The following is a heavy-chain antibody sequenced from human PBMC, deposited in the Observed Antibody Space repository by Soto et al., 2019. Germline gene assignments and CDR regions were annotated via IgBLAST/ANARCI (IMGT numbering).Heavy chain of an antibody. CDR3: ARGLGYCSSTSCYVPNWFDP. Sequence: QVQLQQWGAGLLKPSETLSLTCAVYGGSFGGYYWSWIRQPPGKGLEWIGEINHSGSTNYNPSLKSRVTISVDTSKNQFSLKLSSVTAADTAVYYCARGLGYCSSTSCYVPNWFDPWGQGTLVTVSS. J-gene: IGHJ5*02. D-gene: IGHD2-2*01. CDR1: GGSFGGYY. CDR2: INHSGST. V-gene: IGHV4-34*01.